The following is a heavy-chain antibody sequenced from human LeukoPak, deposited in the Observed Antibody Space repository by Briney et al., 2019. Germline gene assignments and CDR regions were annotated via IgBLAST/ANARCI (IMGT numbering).Heavy chain of an antibody. Sequence: ASVKVSCKASGYTFTGYYMHWVRQAPGQGLEWMGWINPNSGGTNYAQKFQGGVTMTRDTSISTAYMELSRLRSDDTAVYYCAREGGVGYCSSTSCSWGQGTLVTVSS. CDR1: GYTFTGYY. CDR2: INPNSGGT. V-gene: IGHV1-2*02. CDR3: AREGGVGYCSSTSCS. D-gene: IGHD2-2*01. J-gene: IGHJ4*02.